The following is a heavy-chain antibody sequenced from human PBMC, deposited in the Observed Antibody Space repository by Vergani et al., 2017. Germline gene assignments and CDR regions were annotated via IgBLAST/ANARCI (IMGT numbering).Heavy chain of an antibody. D-gene: IGHD3-9*01. Sequence: QLHLQESGPGLVKPSETLSLTCTVSGGSITSSSYYRGWIRQPPGKGLEWIGNIYHSGGAYSNPSLKGRVTISVDTSKNQFSLEVTSVTAADTAIYFCARTESFILRYFHWALWGQGTLVTVSS. V-gene: IGHV4-39*01. CDR1: GGSITSSSYY. CDR3: ARTESFILRYFHWAL. J-gene: IGHJ4*02. CDR2: IYHSGGA.